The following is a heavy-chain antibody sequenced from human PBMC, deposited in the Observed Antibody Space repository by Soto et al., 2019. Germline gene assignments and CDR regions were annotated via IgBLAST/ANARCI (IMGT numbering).Heavy chain of an antibody. J-gene: IGHJ4*02. CDR3: ARGTYDYVWGSYRYTLRYYFDY. CDR1: GGSISSGGYS. V-gene: IGHV4-30-2*01. CDR2: IYHSGST. Sequence: PSETLSLTCAVSGGSISSGGYSWSWIRQPPGKGLEWIGYIYHSGSTNYNPSLKSRVTISVDTSKNQFSLKLSSVTAADTAVYYCARGTYDYVWGSYRYTLRYYFDYWGQGTLVTVSS. D-gene: IGHD3-16*02.